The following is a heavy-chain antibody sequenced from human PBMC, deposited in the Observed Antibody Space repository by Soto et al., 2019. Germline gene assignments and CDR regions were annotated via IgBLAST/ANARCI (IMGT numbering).Heavy chain of an antibody. J-gene: IGHJ3*01. V-gene: IGHV4-31*03. CDR3: AREGKDISTHGGWNAFDL. Sequence: QVQLQEAGPGLVKPSQTLSLTCTVSGASIRGVDYFWTWIRQRPGKGLEWLGNIYASGSAYTNPSLRGRVGLSVDTSQNQFALSLTSVTAADSAVYYCAREGKDISTHGGWNAFDLWGQGTAVSVFS. CDR2: IYASGSA. D-gene: IGHD2-15*01. CDR1: GASIRGVDYF.